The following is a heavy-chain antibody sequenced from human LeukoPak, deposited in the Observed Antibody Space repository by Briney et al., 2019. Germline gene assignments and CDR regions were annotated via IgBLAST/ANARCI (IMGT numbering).Heavy chain of an antibody. CDR1: GFTVSSKY. J-gene: IGHJ4*02. D-gene: IGHD3-9*01. CDR3: TRDPYYDIRHC. CDR2: IYSGGST. Sequence: GGSLRLSCAASGFTVSSKYMSWVRQAPGKGLEWVSVIYSGGSTYYADSVKGRFTISGDSSKNTLYLQMNSLRAEDTAVYYCTRDPYYDIRHCWGQGTLVTVSS. V-gene: IGHV3-66*01.